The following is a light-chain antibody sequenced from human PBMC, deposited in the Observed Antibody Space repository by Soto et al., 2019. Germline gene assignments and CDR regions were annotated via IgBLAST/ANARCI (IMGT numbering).Light chain of an antibody. Sequence: DVVMTQSPLSLPVTLGQPASISCRSSQSLVYSDGNTYLTWFQQRPGQSPRRLIYKVSNRDSGVPDRFSVSGSGTDFTLKISRVEAEDVGVYYCMQGTHSPWTFGQGPKVEIK. V-gene: IGKV2-30*01. J-gene: IGKJ1*01. CDR1: QSLVYSDGNTY. CDR3: MQGTHSPWT. CDR2: KVS.